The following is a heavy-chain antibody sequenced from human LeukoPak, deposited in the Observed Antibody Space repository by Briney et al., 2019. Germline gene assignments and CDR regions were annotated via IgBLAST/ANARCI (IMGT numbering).Heavy chain of an antibody. V-gene: IGHV3-11*04. J-gene: IGHJ4*02. CDR2: ISSSGTTI. CDR3: ARDLDYYDSSGYFDY. Sequence: KPGGSLRLSCAASGFTFSDYYMSWIRQAPGKGLEWVSYISSSGTTIYYADSVKGRFTISRDNAKNSLYLQMNSLRAEDTAVYYCARDLDYYDSSGYFDYWGQGTLVTVSS. CDR1: GFTFSDYY. D-gene: IGHD3-22*01.